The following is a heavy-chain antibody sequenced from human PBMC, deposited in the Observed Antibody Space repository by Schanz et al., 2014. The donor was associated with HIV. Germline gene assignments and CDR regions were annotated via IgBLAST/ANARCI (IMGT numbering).Heavy chain of an antibody. CDR2: ISRDGKTA. D-gene: IGHD2-15*01. CDR1: GFSVTQGY. V-gene: IGHV3-74*01. J-gene: IGHJ4*02. CDR3: ARDKGGGRDY. Sequence: EVQLLESGGGLVQPGGSLRLSCAASGFSVTQGYISWVRQAPGKGLEWVSRISRDGKTANKADSVKGRFTVSRDNAKNRLYLQMNNLTAGDTAVYYCARDKGGGRDYWGQGTLVTVSS.